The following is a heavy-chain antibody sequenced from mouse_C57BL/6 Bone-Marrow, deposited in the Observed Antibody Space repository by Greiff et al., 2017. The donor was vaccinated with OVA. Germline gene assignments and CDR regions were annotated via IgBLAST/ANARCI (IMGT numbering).Heavy chain of an antibody. CDR3: ARYRFYYYGSSYYAMDY. CDR1: GFTFSSYT. Sequence: EVKLQESGGGLVKPGGSLKLSCAASGFTFSSYTMYWVRQTPAKRLEWVATISGGGGNTYYPDSVKGRFTISRDNAKNTLYLQMSSLRSEDTALYYCARYRFYYYGSSYYAMDYWGQGASVTVSS. V-gene: IGHV5-9*01. D-gene: IGHD1-1*01. J-gene: IGHJ4*01. CDR2: ISGGGGNT.